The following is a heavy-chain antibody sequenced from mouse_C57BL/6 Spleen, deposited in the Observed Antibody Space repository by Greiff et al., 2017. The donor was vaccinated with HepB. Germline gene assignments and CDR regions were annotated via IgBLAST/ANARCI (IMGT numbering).Heavy chain of an antibody. CDR1: GYTFTSYW. Sequence: VQLQQSGAELVRPGTSVKLSCKASGYTFTSYWMHWVKQRPGQGLEWIGVIDPSDSYTNYNQKFKGKATLTVDTSSSTAYMQLSSLTSEDSAVYYCARRGGSFYAMDYWGQGTSVTVSS. V-gene: IGHV1-59*01. CDR3: ARRGGSFYAMDY. J-gene: IGHJ4*01. CDR2: IDPSDSYT.